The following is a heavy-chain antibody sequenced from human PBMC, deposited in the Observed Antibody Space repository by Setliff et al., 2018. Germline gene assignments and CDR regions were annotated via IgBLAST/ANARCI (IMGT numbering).Heavy chain of an antibody. Sequence: PGGSLRLSCAASAFTFKNYWMSWVRQAPGKGLGWVANIKGDGSEKLYLDSVKGRFTISRDNAKNSLYLQMNSLRAEDTAVYYCARDRISRYYDSGAHAFDIWGQGTMVTVSS. V-gene: IGHV3-7*03. CDR1: AFTFKNYW. D-gene: IGHD3-22*01. CDR2: IKGDGSEK. CDR3: ARDRISRYYDSGAHAFDI. J-gene: IGHJ3*02.